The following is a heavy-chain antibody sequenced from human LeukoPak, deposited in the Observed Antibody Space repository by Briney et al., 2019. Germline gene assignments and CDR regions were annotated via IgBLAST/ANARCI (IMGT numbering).Heavy chain of an antibody. CDR1: GYSISSDYY. J-gene: IGHJ4*02. CDR3: ARYDVWGSYRAFDY. CDR2: IYHSGST. V-gene: IGHV4-38-2*02. D-gene: IGHD3-16*02. Sequence: SETLSLTCTVSGYSISSDYYWGWIRQPPGKGLEWIGTIYHSGSTYYNPSLKSRVTISVDTSKNQFSLKLSSVTAADTAVYYCARYDVWGSYRAFDYWGQGTLVTVSS.